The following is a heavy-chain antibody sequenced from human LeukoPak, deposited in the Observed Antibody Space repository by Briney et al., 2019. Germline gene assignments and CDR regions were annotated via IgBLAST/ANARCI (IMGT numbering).Heavy chain of an antibody. D-gene: IGHD6-19*01. V-gene: IGHV3-33*08. CDR3: ATAVASSSGWYADY. CDR1: GFTFSSYS. CDR2: IWYDGSNK. J-gene: IGHJ4*02. Sequence: PGGSLRLSCAASGFTFSSYSMNWVRQAPGKGLEWVAVIWYDGSNKYYADSVKGRFTVSRDNSKNTLYLQMNSLRAEDTAVYYCATAVASSSGWYADYWGQGTLVTVSS.